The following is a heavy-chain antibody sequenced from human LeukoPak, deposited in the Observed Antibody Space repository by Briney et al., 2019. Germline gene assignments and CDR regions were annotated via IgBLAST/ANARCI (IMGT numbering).Heavy chain of an antibody. CDR3: ARDYSGYSSSWYLDY. CDR2: IWYDGSNK. Sequence: HPGGSLRLSCAASGFTFSSYGMHWVRQAPGKGLEWVAVIWYDGSNKYYADSVKGRFTISRDNSKNTLYLQMNSLRAEDTAVYYCARDYSGYSSSWYLDYRGQGTLVTVSP. J-gene: IGHJ4*02. CDR1: GFTFSSYG. D-gene: IGHD6-13*01. V-gene: IGHV3-33*01.